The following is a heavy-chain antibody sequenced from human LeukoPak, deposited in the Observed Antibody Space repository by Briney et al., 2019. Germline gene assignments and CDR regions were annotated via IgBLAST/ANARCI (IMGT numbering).Heavy chain of an antibody. J-gene: IGHJ6*03. V-gene: IGHV3-23*01. Sequence: GGSLRLSCAASGFTFSSYAMSWVRQAPGKGLEWVSAISGSGGSTYYADSVKGRFTISRDNSKNTLYLQMNSLRAEDTAVYYCAKGGTMVRGVGYYYMDVWGNGTTVTISS. D-gene: IGHD3-10*01. CDR3: AKGGTMVRGVGYYYMDV. CDR1: GFTFSSYA. CDR2: ISGSGGST.